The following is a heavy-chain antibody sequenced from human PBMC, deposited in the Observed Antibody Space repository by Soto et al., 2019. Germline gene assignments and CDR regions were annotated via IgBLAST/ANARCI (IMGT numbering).Heavy chain of an antibody. CDR3: ARPRTTATTEGYDY. J-gene: IGHJ4*02. V-gene: IGHV1-69*01. CDR1: GGTFSSYP. CDR2: IIPIFGTT. D-gene: IGHD1-1*01. Sequence: QVQLVQSGAEVKKPGSSVRVSCKASGGTFSSYPIGWVRQAPGQGLEWMGVIIPIFGTTNYAQRFQGRVTISADESTSTAYMELSSLRSEDTAVYFCARPRTTATTEGYDYWGQGTLVTVSS.